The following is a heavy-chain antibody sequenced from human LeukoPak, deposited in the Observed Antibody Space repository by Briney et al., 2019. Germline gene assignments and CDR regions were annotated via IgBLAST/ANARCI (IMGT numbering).Heavy chain of an antibody. CDR2: FDPEDGET. V-gene: IGHV1-24*01. J-gene: IGHJ3*02. CDR3: ATNNPPGSGYYYFNAFDI. CDR1: GYTLTELS. Sequence: ASVKISCKVSGYTLTELSMHWVRQAPGKGLEWMGGFDPEDGETIYAQKFQGRVTMTEDTSTDTAYMELSSLRSEDTAVYYCATNNPPGSGYYYFNAFDIWGQGTMVTVSS. D-gene: IGHD3-22*01.